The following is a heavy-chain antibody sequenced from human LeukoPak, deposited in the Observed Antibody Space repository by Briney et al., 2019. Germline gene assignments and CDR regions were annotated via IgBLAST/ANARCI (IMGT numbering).Heavy chain of an antibody. CDR3: ARMGLGGQKSYWYFDL. Sequence: PSETLSLTCTVSGGSISSTSYYWGWIRQHPGKGLEWIGYIYYSGSTNYNPSLKSRVTISVDTSKNQFSLKLSSVTAADTAVYYCARMGLGGQKSYWYFDLWGRGTLVTVSS. CDR2: IYYSGST. V-gene: IGHV4-61*05. D-gene: IGHD4-23*01. CDR1: GGSISSTSYY. J-gene: IGHJ2*01.